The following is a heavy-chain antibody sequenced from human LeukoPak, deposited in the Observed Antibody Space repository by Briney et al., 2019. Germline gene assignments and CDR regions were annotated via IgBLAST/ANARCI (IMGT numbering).Heavy chain of an antibody. D-gene: IGHD1-1*01. CDR2: IFHTGST. CDR3: ARSPGIWNEYGRLEY. CDR1: GDSISSGGHY. J-gene: IGHJ4*02. V-gene: IGHV4-31*03. Sequence: SETLSLTCTVSGDSISSGGHYWNWLRQRPGKGLEWIGYIFHTGSTYYNPSLKSRVTISVDTSKNQFSLKLSSATAADTAVYYCARSPGIWNEYGRLEYWGQGALVTVSS.